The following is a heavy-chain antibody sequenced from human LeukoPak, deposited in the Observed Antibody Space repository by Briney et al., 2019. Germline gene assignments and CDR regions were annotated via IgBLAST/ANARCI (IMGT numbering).Heavy chain of an antibody. D-gene: IGHD6-19*01. J-gene: IGHJ4*02. V-gene: IGHV3-66*01. Sequence: GGCLRLSCAAFGFTVSSKYISSVRQAPGNGLEWVSDFYSGGSTYYADSVKGSFTISSDNSKNTLYFQINSLRAEDKAVYYCARGAGWNYFDYWGQGNLVTVSS. CDR1: GFTVSSKY. CDR2: FYSGGST. CDR3: ARGAGWNYFDY.